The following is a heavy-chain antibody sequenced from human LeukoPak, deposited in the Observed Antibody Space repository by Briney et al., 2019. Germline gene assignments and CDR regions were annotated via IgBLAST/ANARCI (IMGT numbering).Heavy chain of an antibody. CDR1: GDSLSSYY. CDR2: IYNSGST. Sequence: LEAPSLTCVLPGDSLSSYYWSCIRPPPGGGLGWIGYIYNSGSTNYNPPLKRRVTISVDTSKNQFSLKLSSVTAADTAVYYCARGYSYGPDYWGQGTLVTVSS. D-gene: IGHD5-18*01. V-gene: IGHV4-59*01. CDR3: ARGYSYGPDY. J-gene: IGHJ4*02.